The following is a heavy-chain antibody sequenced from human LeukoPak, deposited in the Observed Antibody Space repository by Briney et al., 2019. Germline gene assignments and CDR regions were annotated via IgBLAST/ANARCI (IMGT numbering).Heavy chain of an antibody. V-gene: IGHV1-8*01. CDR2: MNPNSGNT. Sequence: ASVKVSCKASGYTFTSYDINWVRQATGQGLEWMGWMNPNSGNTGYAQKFQGRVTMTRNTSISTAYMELRSLRSDDTAVYYCARAPPPNNWFDPWGQGTLVTVSS. CDR1: GYTFTSYD. CDR3: ARAPPPNNWFDP. J-gene: IGHJ5*02.